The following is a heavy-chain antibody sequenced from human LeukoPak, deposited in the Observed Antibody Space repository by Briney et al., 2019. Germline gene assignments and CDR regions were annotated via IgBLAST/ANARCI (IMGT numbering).Heavy chain of an antibody. V-gene: IGHV3-23*01. CDR1: GFTFSSYA. D-gene: IGHD6-25*01. Sequence: PGGSLRLSCAASGFTFSSYAKNWVRQAPGKGLEWVSGISASGATTYFADSVKGRFTTSRDHSRNTLSLEMNSLRAEDTALYYCARAEAAGDNRGGYYYYYMDVWGKGTTVTVSS. CDR3: ARAEAAGDNRGGYYYYYMDV. CDR2: ISASGATT. J-gene: IGHJ6*03.